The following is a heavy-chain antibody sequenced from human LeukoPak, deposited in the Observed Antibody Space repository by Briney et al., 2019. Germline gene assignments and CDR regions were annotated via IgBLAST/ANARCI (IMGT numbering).Heavy chain of an antibody. Sequence: GGSLRLSCAASGFTFSSYSMNWVRQAPRKGLEWVSSISSSSSYIYYADSVKGRFTISRDNAKNSLYLQMNSLRAEDTAVYYCATQGGSSSGRRWGQGTLVTVSS. CDR3: ATQGGSSSGRR. CDR1: GFTFSSYS. V-gene: IGHV3-21*01. J-gene: IGHJ4*02. CDR2: ISSSSSYI. D-gene: IGHD6-6*01.